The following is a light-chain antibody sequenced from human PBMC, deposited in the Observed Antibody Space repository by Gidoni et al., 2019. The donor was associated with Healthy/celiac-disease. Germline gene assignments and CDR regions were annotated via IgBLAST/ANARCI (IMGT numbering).Light chain of an antibody. Sequence: QSVLTQPPSASGTPGQRVTISCSGSSSNIGSNTVNWYQQLPGTAPKLPIYSSNQRPSGVPDRFSGSKTGTSASLAISGLQSEDEADYYCAAWDDSLNGQVVFGGGTKLTVL. CDR2: SSN. CDR3: AAWDDSLNGQVV. V-gene: IGLV1-44*01. J-gene: IGLJ2*01. CDR1: SSNIGSNT.